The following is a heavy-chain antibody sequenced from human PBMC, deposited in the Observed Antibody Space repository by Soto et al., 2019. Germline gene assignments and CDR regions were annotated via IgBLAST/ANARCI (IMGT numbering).Heavy chain of an antibody. J-gene: IGHJ4*02. CDR2: INQDGSEK. V-gene: IGHV3-7*05. CDR1: GFTFRGYW. D-gene: IGHD3-10*01. Sequence: EVHLEESGGGLVQPGGSLRLSCAASGFTFRGYWMNWVRQPPGKGLEWLGNINQDGSEKNHVDSVKGRFTISVDNSKNALYLQMNSRRAEDTAVYYCARDPSRGGDFDYWGQGTLVTVSS. CDR3: ARDPSRGGDFDY.